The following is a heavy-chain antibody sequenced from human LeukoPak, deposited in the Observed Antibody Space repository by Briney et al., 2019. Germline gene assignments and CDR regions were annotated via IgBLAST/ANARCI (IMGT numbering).Heavy chain of an antibody. V-gene: IGHV4-4*02. CDR2: INHSGST. CDR1: GGSISSSNW. CDR3: ARGFRTAMRYNWFDP. Sequence: PSGTLSLTCAVSGGSISSSNWWSWVRQPPGKGLEWIGEINHSGSTNYNPSLKSRVTISVDTSKNQFSLKLSSVTAADTAVYYCARGFRTAMRYNWFDPWGQGTLVTVSS. D-gene: IGHD5-18*01. J-gene: IGHJ5*02.